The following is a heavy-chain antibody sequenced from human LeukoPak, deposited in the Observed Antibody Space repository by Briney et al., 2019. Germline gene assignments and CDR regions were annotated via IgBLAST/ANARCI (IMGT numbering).Heavy chain of an antibody. Sequence: GRSLRLSCAASGFTFDDYAMHWVRQAPGKGLEWVSGISWNSGSIGYADSVKGRFTISRDNAKNSLYLQMNSLRAEDTALYHCAKGQRAVAATFDYWGQGTLVTVSS. CDR1: GFTFDDYA. V-gene: IGHV3-9*01. D-gene: IGHD6-19*01. CDR3: AKGQRAVAATFDY. CDR2: ISWNSGSI. J-gene: IGHJ4*02.